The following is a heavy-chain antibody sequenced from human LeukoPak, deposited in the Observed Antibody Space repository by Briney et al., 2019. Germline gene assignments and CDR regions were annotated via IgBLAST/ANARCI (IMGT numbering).Heavy chain of an antibody. CDR1: GYTFTSYY. CDR2: INPTGGTT. D-gene: IGHD3-10*01. CDR3: ANYGGWVGGSGSNHAFDI. Sequence: ASVKVSCRASGYTFTSYYIHWVRQAPGQGLEWMGIINPTGGTTMYAQKFQGRITMTRDTSTSTVYMELSSLRSEDTAVYYCANYGGWVGGSGSNHAFDIWGQGTMVTVSS. V-gene: IGHV1-46*01. J-gene: IGHJ3*02.